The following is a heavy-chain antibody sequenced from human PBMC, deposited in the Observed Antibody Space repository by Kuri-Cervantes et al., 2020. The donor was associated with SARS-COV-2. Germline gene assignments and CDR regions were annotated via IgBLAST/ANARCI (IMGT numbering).Heavy chain of an antibody. CDR3: AKDSRYDFWSGYYFDY. Sequence: GGSLRLSCAASGFTFSNYAMSWVRQAPGKGLEWVSAISGSGGSTYYADSVKGRFTISRDNSKNTLYLQMNSLRAEDTAVYYRAKDSRYDFWSGYYFDYWGQGTLVTVSS. CDR2: ISGSGGST. J-gene: IGHJ4*02. V-gene: IGHV3-23*01. CDR1: GFTFSNYA. D-gene: IGHD3-3*01.